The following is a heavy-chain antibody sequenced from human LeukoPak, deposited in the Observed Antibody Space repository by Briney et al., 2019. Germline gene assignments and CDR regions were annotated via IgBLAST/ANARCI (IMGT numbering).Heavy chain of an antibody. Sequence: ASVKVSCKASGYTFTGYYMHWVRQAPGQGLEWMGWINPNSGGTNYAQKFQGRVTMTRDTSISTAYMELSRPRSDDTAVYYCAREPSERIIAVAGPYYYYYGMDVWGQGTTVTVSS. CDR2: INPNSGGT. CDR1: GYTFTGYY. CDR3: AREPSERIIAVAGPYYYYYGMDV. J-gene: IGHJ6*02. V-gene: IGHV1-2*02. D-gene: IGHD6-13*01.